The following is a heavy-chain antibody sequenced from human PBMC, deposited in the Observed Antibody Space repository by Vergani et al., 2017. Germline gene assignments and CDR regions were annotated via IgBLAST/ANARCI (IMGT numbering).Heavy chain of an antibody. V-gene: IGHV3-7*03. CDR2: IKKDGSEK. J-gene: IGHJ4*02. CDR3: AKEHLLGYCRGDDCYSGDF. Sequence: EVQLVESGGGLVQSGGSLRHSCAAFGFTFSRYWMSGVRQAPGKGPEWVANIKKDGSEKSYLDSVKGRFTISTDNAKNSVYLQMNSLRVEDTARYFCAKEHLLGYCRGDDCYSGDFSGQGTPVTVSS. D-gene: IGHD2-21*02. CDR1: GFTFSRYW.